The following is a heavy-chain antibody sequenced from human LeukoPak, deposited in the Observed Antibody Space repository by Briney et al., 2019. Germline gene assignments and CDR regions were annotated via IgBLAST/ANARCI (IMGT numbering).Heavy chain of an antibody. CDR1: GGSISSYY. V-gene: IGHV4-59*01. Sequence: PSETLSLTCTVSGGSISSYYWSWIRQPPGKGLEWIGYIYYSGSTNYNPSLKSRVTISVDTSKNQFSLKLSSVTAADTAVYYCARDYYDSSGYYSAWFDPWGQGTLVTVSS. D-gene: IGHD3-22*01. CDR2: IYYSGST. CDR3: ARDYYDSSGYYSAWFDP. J-gene: IGHJ5*02.